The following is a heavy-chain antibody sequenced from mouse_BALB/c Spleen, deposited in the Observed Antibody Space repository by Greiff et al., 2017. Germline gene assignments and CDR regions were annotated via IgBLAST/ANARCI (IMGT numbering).Heavy chain of an antibody. D-gene: IGHD2-4*01. CDR3: ARGSYDYEGEYYFDY. V-gene: IGHV1-9*01. CDR1: GYTFSSYW. Sequence: QVQLQQSGAELMKPGASVKISCKATGYTFSSYWIEWVKQRPGHGLEWIGEILPGSGSTNYNEKFKGKATFTADTSSNTAYMQLSSLTSEDSAVYYCARGSYDYEGEYYFDYWGQGTTLTVSS. CDR2: ILPGSGST. J-gene: IGHJ2*01.